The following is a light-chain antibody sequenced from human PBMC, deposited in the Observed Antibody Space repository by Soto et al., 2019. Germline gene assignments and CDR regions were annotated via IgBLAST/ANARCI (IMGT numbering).Light chain of an antibody. J-gene: IGKJ5*01. V-gene: IGKV3-20*01. Sequence: VLTQSPGTPSLSPGERATLSCRASQSVSSSDLAWYQQKPGQAPRLLIYGASSRATGIPDRFSGSGSGTDFTLTISRLEPEDFAVYYCQQYGSSPPMYTFGQGTRLEIK. CDR1: QSVSSSD. CDR3: QQYGSSPPMYT. CDR2: GAS.